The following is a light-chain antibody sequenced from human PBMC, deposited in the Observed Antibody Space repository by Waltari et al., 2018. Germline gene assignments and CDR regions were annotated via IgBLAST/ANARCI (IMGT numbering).Light chain of an antibody. J-gene: IGKJ4*01. Sequence: ELVMTQSPATLSVSPGERATLSCRASQSVSSNLAWYQQKPGQAPRLLLYGASTRATGIPARFSGSGSGTEFTLTISSLQSEDFAVYYCQQYNNWPRVFGGGTKVEIK. V-gene: IGKV3-15*01. CDR1: QSVSSN. CDR3: QQYNNWPRV. CDR2: GAS.